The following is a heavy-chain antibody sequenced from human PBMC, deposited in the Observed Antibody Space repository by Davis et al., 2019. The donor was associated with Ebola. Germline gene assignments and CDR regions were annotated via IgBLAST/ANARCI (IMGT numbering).Heavy chain of an antibody. V-gene: IGHV1-46*01. CDR1: GYTFTSYY. CDR3: AVEMATINDY. J-gene: IGHJ4*02. CDR2: INPSGGST. Sequence: ASVKVSCKASGYTFTSYYMHWVRQAPGQGLEWMGIINPSGGSTNYAQKFQGRVTITADKSTSTAYMELSSLRSEDTAVYYCAVEMATINDYWGQGTLVTVSS. D-gene: IGHD5-24*01.